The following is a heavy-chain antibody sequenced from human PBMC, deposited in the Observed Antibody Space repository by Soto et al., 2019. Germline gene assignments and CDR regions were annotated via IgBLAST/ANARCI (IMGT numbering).Heavy chain of an antibody. CDR1: GGSISSYY. D-gene: IGHD2-15*01. CDR2: IYYSGST. V-gene: IGHV4-59*12. CDR3: ARGGYRGNDY. Sequence: SETLSLTCTVSGGSISSYYWSWIRQPPGKGLEWIGHIYYSGSTNYNPSPKSRVTISVDTSKNQFSLKLRSVTAADTAVYYCARGGYRGNDYWGLGTLVTVSS. J-gene: IGHJ4*02.